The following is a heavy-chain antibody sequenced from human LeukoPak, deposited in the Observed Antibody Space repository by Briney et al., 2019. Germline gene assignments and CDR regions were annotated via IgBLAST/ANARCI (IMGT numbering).Heavy chain of an antibody. V-gene: IGHV4-39*01. CDR2: MFHSGST. Sequence: SETLSLTCTVSGGSISTSSYYWGWIRQPPGKGLEWIGSMFHSGSTYDNPSLRSRVTISVDTSKNQFSPKLSSVTAADTAVYYCARAYGSGSYFHWFDPWGQGTLVTVSS. J-gene: IGHJ5*02. CDR1: GGSISTSSYY. D-gene: IGHD3-10*01. CDR3: ARAYGSGSYFHWFDP.